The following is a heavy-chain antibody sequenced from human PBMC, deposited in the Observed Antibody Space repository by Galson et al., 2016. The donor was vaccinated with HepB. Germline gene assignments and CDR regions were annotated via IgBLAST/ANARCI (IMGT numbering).Heavy chain of an antibody. CDR2: IYHSGNS. V-gene: IGHV4-30-2*06. J-gene: IGHJ4*02. D-gene: IGHD1-26*01. CDR3: ARENGNGAYFDF. CDR1: GGSISSGFYS. Sequence: QMQLQESGSRLVKPSQILSLSCAVSGGSISSGFYSWSWLRQSPEKGLEWIGYIYHSGNSEKNPSLKSRVTLSVDRSKSQFSLKMTSVTVADTAVYFCARENGNGAYFDFWGQEILVTVSS.